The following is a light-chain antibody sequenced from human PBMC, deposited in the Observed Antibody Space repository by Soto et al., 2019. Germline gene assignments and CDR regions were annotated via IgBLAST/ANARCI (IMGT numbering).Light chain of an antibody. J-gene: IGKJ1*01. Sequence: EIVMTQSPGTLSLSPGERAALSCRASQNIGSDHLAWYQQKPGQAPRLLIYGASTRATGIPARFSGSGSGTEFTLTISSLQSEDFAVYYCQQYNNWPTFGQGTKVDIK. CDR2: GAS. V-gene: IGKV3-15*01. CDR1: QNIGSD. CDR3: QQYNNWPT.